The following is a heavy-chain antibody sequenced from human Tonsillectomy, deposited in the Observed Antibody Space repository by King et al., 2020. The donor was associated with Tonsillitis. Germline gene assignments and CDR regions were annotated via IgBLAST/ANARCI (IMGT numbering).Heavy chain of an antibody. CDR1: GFSFSTYT. Sequence: VQLVESGGGLVKPGGSLRLSCAASGFSFSTYTMIWVRQAPGKGLEWVSSISRSGSYLYYADSVKGRFTISRDNDKNSLYLHMNSLRAEDTAVYSCAKEFYFGSGSCDYWGQGTLVTVSS. V-gene: IGHV3-21*01. D-gene: IGHD3-10*01. J-gene: IGHJ4*02. CDR2: ISRSGSYL. CDR3: AKEFYFGSGSCDY.